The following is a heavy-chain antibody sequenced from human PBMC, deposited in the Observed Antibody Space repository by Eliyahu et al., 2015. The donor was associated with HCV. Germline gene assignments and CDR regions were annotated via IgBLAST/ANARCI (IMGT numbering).Heavy chain of an antibody. D-gene: IGHD6-6*01. V-gene: IGHV1-69*06. Sequence: QVQLVQSGAEVKRPGSSVKVSCKASGGTLTTYAISWVRQAPGQGLEWMGGIIPVFGAANYAQRFQGSVTFTADKSTNTAYMELSSLSSEDTAVYYCARGGTYSRSFSDAFEIWGQGTTVTVSS. CDR3: ARGGTYSRSFSDAFEI. J-gene: IGHJ3*02. CDR2: IIPVFGAA. CDR1: GGTLTTYA.